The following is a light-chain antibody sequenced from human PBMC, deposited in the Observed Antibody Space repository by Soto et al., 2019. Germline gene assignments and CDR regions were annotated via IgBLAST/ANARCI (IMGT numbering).Light chain of an antibody. CDR1: QSGNNN. V-gene: IGKV3-15*01. J-gene: IGKJ4*01. Sequence: EIVMTQSPATLSVSPGERATLSCRASQSGNNNLAWYQQKPGQAPRLLSYGAAARATGIPARFSGSGSGTEFTLTISSLQSEDFAVYYCQQYNNWPLTFGGGTKVEIK. CDR2: GAA. CDR3: QQYNNWPLT.